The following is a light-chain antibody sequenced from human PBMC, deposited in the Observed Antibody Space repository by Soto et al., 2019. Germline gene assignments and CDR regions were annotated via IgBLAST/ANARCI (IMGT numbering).Light chain of an antibody. CDR2: RSI. CDR3: AAWDDSLSAVA. CDR1: SSNIGSNY. Sequence: QSVLTQPPSASGTPGQRVTISCSGSSSNIGSNYVYWYQQLPGTAPKVLIYRSIQRPSGVPDRFSGSKSGTSASLAISGLRSEDEADYYCAAWDDSLSAVAFGGGTQLPS. V-gene: IGLV1-47*01. J-gene: IGLJ2*01.